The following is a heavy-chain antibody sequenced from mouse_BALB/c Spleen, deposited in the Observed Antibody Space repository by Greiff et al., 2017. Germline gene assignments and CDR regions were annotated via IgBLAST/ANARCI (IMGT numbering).Heavy chain of an antibody. V-gene: IGHV2-9*02. J-gene: IGHJ2*01. CDR2: IWAGGST. CDR3: ARDRYDGYFFDY. D-gene: IGHD2-3*01. CDR1: GFSLTSYG. Sequence: QVQLQQSGPGLVAPSQSLSITCTASGFSLTSYGVHWVRQPPGKGLEWLGVIWAGGSTNYNSALMSRLSISKDNSKSQVFLKMNSLQTDDTAMYYCARDRYDGYFFDYWGQGTTLTVSS.